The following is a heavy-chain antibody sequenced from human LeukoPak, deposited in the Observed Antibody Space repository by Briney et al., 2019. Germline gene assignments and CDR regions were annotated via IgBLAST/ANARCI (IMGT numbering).Heavy chain of an antibody. CDR1: GGTFSSYA. V-gene: IGHV1-69*05. CDR2: IIPIFGTA. CDR3: ASSKGITTIVATYYYYMDV. Sequence: GSSVKVSCKASGGTFSSYAISWVRQAPGQGLEWMGGIIPIFGTANYAQKFQGRVTITTDESTSTAYMELSSLRSEDTAVYYCASSKGITTIVATYYYYMDVWGKGTTVTVSS. J-gene: IGHJ6*03. D-gene: IGHD3-22*01.